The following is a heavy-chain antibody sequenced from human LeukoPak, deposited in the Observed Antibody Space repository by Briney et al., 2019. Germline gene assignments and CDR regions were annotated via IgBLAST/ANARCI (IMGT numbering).Heavy chain of an antibody. CDR2: IYSGGGT. CDR1: GFTVSSNY. V-gene: IGHV3-53*01. Sequence: GGSLRLSCAASGFTVSSNYMSWVRQAPGKGLEWVSVIYSGGGTYYADSVKGRFTISRDNSKNTLYLQMNSLRAEDTAVYYCAREVWFGELYGGFDYWGQGTLVTVSS. D-gene: IGHD3-10*01. CDR3: AREVWFGELYGGFDY. J-gene: IGHJ4*02.